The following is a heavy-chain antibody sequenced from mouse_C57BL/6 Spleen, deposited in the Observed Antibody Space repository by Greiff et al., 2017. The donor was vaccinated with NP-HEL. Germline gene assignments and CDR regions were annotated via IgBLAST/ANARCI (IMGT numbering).Heavy chain of an antibody. CDR3: TRDSRYGYPYAMDY. CDR1: GFTFSSYA. J-gene: IGHJ4*01. D-gene: IGHD2-2*01. Sequence: EVKLMESGEGLVKPGGSLKLSCAASGFTFSSYAMSWVRQTPEKRLEWVAYISSGGDYIYYADTVKGRFTISRDNARNTLYLQMSSLKSEDTAMYYCTRDSRYGYPYAMDYWGQGTSVTVSS. CDR2: ISSGGDYI. V-gene: IGHV5-9-1*02.